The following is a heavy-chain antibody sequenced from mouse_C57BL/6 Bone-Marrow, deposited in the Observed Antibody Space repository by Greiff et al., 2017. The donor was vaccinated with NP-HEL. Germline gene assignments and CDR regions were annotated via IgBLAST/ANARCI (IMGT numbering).Heavy chain of an antibody. CDR3: AREDYGRAWFAY. CDR2: ISGGGSYT. Sequence: EVKLVKSGGGLVKPGGSLKLSCAASGFTFSSYAMSWVRQTPEKRLAWVATISGGGSYTYYPDNVQGRFTISRDNAKNNLYLQMSHLKSEDTAMYYCAREDYGRAWFAYWGQGTLVTVSA. V-gene: IGHV5-4*01. J-gene: IGHJ3*01. CDR1: GFTFSSYA. D-gene: IGHD2-4*01.